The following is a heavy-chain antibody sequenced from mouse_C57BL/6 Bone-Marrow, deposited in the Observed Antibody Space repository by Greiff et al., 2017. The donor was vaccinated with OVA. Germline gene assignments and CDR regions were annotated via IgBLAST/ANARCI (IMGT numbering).Heavy chain of an antibody. V-gene: IGHV6-3*01. CDR1: GFTFSNYW. CDR3: TGGSGYCSANYAMDY. Sequence: EVQVVESGGGLVQPGGSMKLSCVASGFTFSNYWMNWVRQSPEKGLEWVAQIRLKSDNYATHYAESVKGRFTISRDDSKSSVYLQMNNLRAEDTGIYYCTGGSGYCSANYAMDYWGQGTSVTVSS. CDR2: IRLKSDNYAT. J-gene: IGHJ4*01. D-gene: IGHD3-2*02.